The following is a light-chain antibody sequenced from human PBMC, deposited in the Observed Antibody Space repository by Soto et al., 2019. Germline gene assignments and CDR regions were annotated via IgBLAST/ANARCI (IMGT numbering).Light chain of an antibody. Sequence: EIVLTQSPATLSLSPGERTTLSCRASQSVSRYLAWYQQKPGQAPRLLIYDASNRATGIPARFSGSGSGTDFILTISSLEPEDFAVYYCQQRGKWPITFGQGTRLEIK. J-gene: IGKJ5*01. CDR1: QSVSRY. CDR3: QQRGKWPIT. V-gene: IGKV3-11*01. CDR2: DAS.